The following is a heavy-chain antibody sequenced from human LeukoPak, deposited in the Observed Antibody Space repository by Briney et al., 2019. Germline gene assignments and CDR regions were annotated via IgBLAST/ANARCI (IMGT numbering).Heavy chain of an antibody. J-gene: IGHJ5*02. CDR2: INSDGSST. Sequence: GGSLRLSCAASGFTFSSYWMHWVRQAPGKGLVWVSRINSDGSSTSYADSVKGRFTISRDNAKNTLYLQMNSLRAEDTAVYYCARDLGYCSGGSCYSNWFDPWGQGTLVTVSS. D-gene: IGHD2-15*01. V-gene: IGHV3-74*01. CDR3: ARDLGYCSGGSCYSNWFDP. CDR1: GFTFSSYW.